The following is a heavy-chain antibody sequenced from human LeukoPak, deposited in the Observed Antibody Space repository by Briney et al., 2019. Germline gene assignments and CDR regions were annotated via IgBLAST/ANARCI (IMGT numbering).Heavy chain of an antibody. Sequence: SETLSLTCAVYGGSFSGYYWSWIRQPPGKGLEWIGEINHSGSTNYNPSLKSRDTISVDTSKNQFSLKLSSVTAADTAVYYCARGAPRYGGSYWGQGTLVTVSS. V-gene: IGHV4-34*01. CDR3: ARGAPRYGGSY. D-gene: IGHD4-23*01. J-gene: IGHJ4*02. CDR1: GGSFSGYY. CDR2: INHSGST.